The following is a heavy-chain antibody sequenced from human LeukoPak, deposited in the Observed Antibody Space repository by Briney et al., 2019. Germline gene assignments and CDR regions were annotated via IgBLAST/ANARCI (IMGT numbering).Heavy chain of an antibody. CDR2: ISAYNGNT. D-gene: IGHD3-10*01. J-gene: IGHJ3*02. CDR1: GYTFTSYG. CDR3: ARDSNYYGSGNAFDI. V-gene: IGHV1-18*01. Sequence: DSVKVSCKASGYTFTSYGISWVRQAPGQGLEWMGWISAYNGNTNYAQKLQGRVTMTTDTSTSTAYMELRSLRSDDTAVYYCARDSNYYGSGNAFDIWGQGTMVTVSS.